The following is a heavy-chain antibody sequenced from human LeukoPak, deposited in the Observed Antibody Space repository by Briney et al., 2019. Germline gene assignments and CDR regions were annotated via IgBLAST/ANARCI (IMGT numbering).Heavy chain of an antibody. CDR3: AKRSRGLSGWYPFDY. CDR1: GFTFSGYA. Sequence: GGSLRLSCAASGFTFSGYAMSWVRQPPGKGLEWVSSISGSGVATYYAASVKGRFTISRDNSKNTMYLQMNSLSAEDTALYYCAKRSRGLSGWYPFDYWGQGTLVTVSS. D-gene: IGHD6-19*01. J-gene: IGHJ4*02. CDR2: ISGSGVAT. V-gene: IGHV3-23*01.